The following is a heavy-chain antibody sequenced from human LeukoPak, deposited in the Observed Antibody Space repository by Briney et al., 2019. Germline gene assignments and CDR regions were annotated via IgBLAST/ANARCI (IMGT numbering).Heavy chain of an antibody. J-gene: IGHJ5*02. CDR2: INHSGST. Sequence: WETVSLTRAVYGGSFSGYYWSWIRQPPGKGLMWSGEINHSGSTNYNPSLKSRVTISADTSKNPFSLKLSSVTAADTAVYYCARRSRNVLRYFDWAPPRGALKDNSFAPWGKGTLVTVSS. V-gene: IGHV4-34*01. CDR3: ARRSRNVLRYFDWAPPRGALKDNSFAP. D-gene: IGHD3-9*01. CDR1: GGSFSGYY.